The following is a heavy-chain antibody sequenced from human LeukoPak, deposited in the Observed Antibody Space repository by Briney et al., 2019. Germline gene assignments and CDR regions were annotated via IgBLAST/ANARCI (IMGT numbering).Heavy chain of an antibody. Sequence: PSETLSLTCTVSGGSISSYYWSWIRQPPGKGLEWIGFIYYRGSTNYNPSLESRVTISIDTSKNRFSLKLSSVTAADTAVYYCARDPDYWGQGTLVTVSS. V-gene: IGHV4-59*01. CDR3: ARDPDY. CDR2: IYYRGST. CDR1: GGSISSYY. J-gene: IGHJ4*02.